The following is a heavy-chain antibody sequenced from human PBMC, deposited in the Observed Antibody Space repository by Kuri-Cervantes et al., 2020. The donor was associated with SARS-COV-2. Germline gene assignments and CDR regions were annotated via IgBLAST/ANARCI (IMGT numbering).Heavy chain of an antibody. CDR1: GFTVSSNY. CDR3: ASWVYSNYYMDV. CDR2: ISSSSSYI. V-gene: IGHV3-21*01. D-gene: IGHD3-16*01. Sequence: GESLKISCAASGFTVSSNYMSWVRQAPGKGLECVSSISSSSSYIYYADSVKGRFTISRDNAKNSLYLQMNSLRDEDTAVYYCASWVYSNYYMDVWGKGTTVTVSS. J-gene: IGHJ6*03.